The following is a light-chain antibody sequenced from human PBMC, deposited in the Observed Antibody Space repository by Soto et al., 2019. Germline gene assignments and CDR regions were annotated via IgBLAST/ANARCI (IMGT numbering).Light chain of an antibody. CDR1: QSVDIN. CDR2: GAS. J-gene: IGKJ1*01. Sequence: EIVLKQSPATLSVSPGERVTLSCRASQSVDINLAWYQQKPGQAPRLLIYGASTRATDMSGTFSGRGSGTEFTLTISNVRPEDFAVYYCQQYRSWPRTFGQGTKVDIK. CDR3: QQYRSWPRT. V-gene: IGKV3-15*01.